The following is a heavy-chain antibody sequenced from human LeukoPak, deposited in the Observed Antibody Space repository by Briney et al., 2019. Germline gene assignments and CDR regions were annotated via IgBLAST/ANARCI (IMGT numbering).Heavy chain of an antibody. V-gene: IGHV3-21*01. CDR1: GLTFSSYS. Sequence: GGSLRLSCAASGLTFSSYSMNWVRQAPGKGLEWVSSISSSSSYIYYADSVKGRFTISRDNAKNSLYLQVNSLRAEDTAVYYCARGIVGATSLFWFDPWGQGTLVTVSS. CDR3: ARGIVGATSLFWFDP. J-gene: IGHJ5*02. D-gene: IGHD1-26*01. CDR2: ISSSSSYI.